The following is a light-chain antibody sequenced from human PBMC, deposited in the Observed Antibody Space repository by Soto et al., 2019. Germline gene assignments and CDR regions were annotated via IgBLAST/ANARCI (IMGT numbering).Light chain of an antibody. Sequence: DLQMAQSPSSLSASVGDRVTITCRTSQTISTYLNWYQQKPGKAPKLLIYAASSLQSGVPSRFSVSGSGTDFTLTISSLQPEEFATDDGQQGHSNPITRGQGTRLEIK. V-gene: IGKV1-39*01. CDR3: QQGHSNPIT. J-gene: IGKJ5*01. CDR1: QTISTY. CDR2: AAS.